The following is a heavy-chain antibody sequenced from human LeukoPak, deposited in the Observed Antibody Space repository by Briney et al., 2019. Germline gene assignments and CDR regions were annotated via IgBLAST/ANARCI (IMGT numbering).Heavy chain of an antibody. Sequence: QTGGSLRLSCAASGFTFSGSAMHWVRQASGKGLEWVGRIRSKLNSYATAYAASVKGRFTISRDDSKNTAYLQMNSLKTEDTAVYYCTRTAMVTGFDSWGQGTLVTDSS. J-gene: IGHJ4*02. D-gene: IGHD5-18*01. CDR1: GFTFSGSA. V-gene: IGHV3-73*01. CDR3: TRTAMVTGFDS. CDR2: IRSKLNSYAT.